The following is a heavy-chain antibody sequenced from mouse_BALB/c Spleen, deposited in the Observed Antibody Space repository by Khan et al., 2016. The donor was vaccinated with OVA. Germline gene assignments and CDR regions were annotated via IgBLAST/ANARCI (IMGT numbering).Heavy chain of an antibody. CDR2: IWSDGST. CDR1: GFSLTNYG. CDR3: ARQPYYHYYIMDY. Sequence: VKLEESGPALVAPSQSLSITCTISGFSLTNYGVHWVRQPPGKGLEWLVVIWSDGSTTYNSALKSRLSISKDNSKSQVFLKMNSLQTDDTVMYYSARQPYYHYYIMDYWGQGTSVTVSS. J-gene: IGHJ4*01. D-gene: IGHD2-10*01. V-gene: IGHV2-6-1*01.